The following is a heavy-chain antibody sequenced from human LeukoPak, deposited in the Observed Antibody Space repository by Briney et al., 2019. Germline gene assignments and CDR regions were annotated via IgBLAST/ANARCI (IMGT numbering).Heavy chain of an antibody. CDR3: AKVRPRYYDFWSGYYTGFDY. Sequence: GGSLRLSCAASGFTFSSYAMSWVRQAPGKGLEWVSAISGSGGSTYYADSVKGRSTISRDNSKNTLYLQMNSLRAEDTAVYYCAKVRPRYYDFWSGYYTGFDYWGQGTLVTVSS. D-gene: IGHD3-3*01. CDR1: GFTFSSYA. CDR2: ISGSGGST. J-gene: IGHJ4*02. V-gene: IGHV3-23*01.